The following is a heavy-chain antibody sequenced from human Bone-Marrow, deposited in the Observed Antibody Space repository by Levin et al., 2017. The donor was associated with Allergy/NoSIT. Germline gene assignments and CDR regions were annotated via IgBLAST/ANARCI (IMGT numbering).Heavy chain of an antibody. Sequence: GGSLRLSCAASGFSFSNYGMHWVRQAPGKGLEWVAVISYDGTGKYYTDSVKGRFTISRDNSKSTLDLQMNSLRVEDTAVYYCAKDWGWKQQLERGFESWGQGTLVTVSS. CDR2: ISYDGTGK. CDR1: GFSFSNYG. J-gene: IGHJ5*01. CDR3: AKDWGWKQQLERGFES. V-gene: IGHV3-33*06. D-gene: IGHD6-13*01.